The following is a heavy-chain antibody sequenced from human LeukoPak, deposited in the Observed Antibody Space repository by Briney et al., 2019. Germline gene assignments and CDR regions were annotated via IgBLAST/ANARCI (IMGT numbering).Heavy chain of an antibody. CDR3: ARELTAVAGTLGGY. V-gene: IGHV1-18*01. J-gene: IGHJ4*02. D-gene: IGHD6-19*01. CDR1: GYTSTSYG. Sequence: ASVKVSCKASGYTSTSYGFSWVRQAPGQGLEWMGWISAYNGNTNYAQKFQGRVTMTRDTSISTAYMELSRLRSDDTAVYYCARELTAVAGTLGGYWGQGTLVTVSS. CDR2: ISAYNGNT.